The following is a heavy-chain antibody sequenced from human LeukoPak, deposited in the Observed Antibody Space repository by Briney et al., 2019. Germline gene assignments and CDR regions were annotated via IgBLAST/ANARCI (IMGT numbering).Heavy chain of an antibody. CDR2: IYYSGST. D-gene: IGHD3-16*02. CDR3: ASSFSYPLLFDY. Sequence: LETLSLTCTVSGGSISSYYWSWIRQPPGKGLEWIGYIYYSGSTNYNPSLKSRVTISVDTSKNQFSLKLSSVTAADTAVYYCASSFSYPLLFDYWGQGTLVTVSS. CDR1: GGSISSYY. V-gene: IGHV4-59*01. J-gene: IGHJ4*02.